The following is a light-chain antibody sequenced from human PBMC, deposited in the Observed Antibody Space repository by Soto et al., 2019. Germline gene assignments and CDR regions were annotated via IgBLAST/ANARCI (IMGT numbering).Light chain of an antibody. J-gene: IGKJ1*01. CDR3: QQYNSYPLT. V-gene: IGKV1-5*03. CDR1: QSISTW. Sequence: DIQMPQYASTRPPSLREIVTITFRANQSISTWLAWYQQKPGKAPNLLIYKASRLETGVPSRFSGSGSGTEFTLTISFLQPDDFATYYCQQYNSYPLTFGQGTKVDIK. CDR2: KAS.